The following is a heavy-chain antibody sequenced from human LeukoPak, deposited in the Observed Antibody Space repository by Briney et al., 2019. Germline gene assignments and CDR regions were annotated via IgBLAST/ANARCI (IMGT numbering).Heavy chain of an antibody. CDR3: ARDIVVVEGAFDY. J-gene: IGHJ4*02. V-gene: IGHV1-18*01. CDR1: GYTFTSYG. D-gene: IGHD2-2*01. CDR2: ISAYNGNT. Sequence: VASVKVSCKASGYTFTSYGISWVRQAPGQGLEWMGWISAYNGNTNYEQKFQGRVTMTKDTSTSTAYMELRSLRSDYTAVYYCARDIVVVEGAFDYWGQGTLVTVSS.